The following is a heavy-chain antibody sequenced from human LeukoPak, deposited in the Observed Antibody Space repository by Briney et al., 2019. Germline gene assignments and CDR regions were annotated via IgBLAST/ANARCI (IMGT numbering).Heavy chain of an antibody. CDR1: GFTFSDYY. V-gene: IGHV3-11*05. CDR2: ISNPSTYT. J-gene: IGHJ4*02. Sequence: PGGSLRPASAASGFTFSDYYMTWIRQAPGKGLEWVSYISNPSTYTNYAGSVEGRFTISRDNAKNSLFLQMNSLRAEDTAVYYCARGGAIYPIDYWGQGILVTVSS. D-gene: IGHD2/OR15-2a*01. CDR3: ARGGAIYPIDY.